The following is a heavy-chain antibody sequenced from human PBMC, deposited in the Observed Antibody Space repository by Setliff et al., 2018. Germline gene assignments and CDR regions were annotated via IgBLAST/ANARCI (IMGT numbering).Heavy chain of an antibody. J-gene: IGHJ4*02. CDR1: EFTISGNW. V-gene: IGHV3-7*03. D-gene: IGHD6-19*01. CDR2: IKPDGSER. CDR3: ARVLYSSGWYRSFDY. Sequence: PGGSLRLSCAASEFTISGNWMSWVRQAPGKGLEWVANIKPDGSERYYVDSVKGRFTISRDNAKNSLYLQMNSLRVEDTAVYYCARVLYSSGWYRSFDYWGQGTLVTVSS.